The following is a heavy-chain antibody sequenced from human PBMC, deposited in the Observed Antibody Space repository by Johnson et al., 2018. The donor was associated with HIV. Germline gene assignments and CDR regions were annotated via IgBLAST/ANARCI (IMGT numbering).Heavy chain of an antibody. CDR3: ARDRLGQQLVYAFDI. CDR2: IRYDGSNK. CDR1: GFTFSSYG. J-gene: IGHJ3*02. V-gene: IGHV3-33*01. Sequence: VQLVESGGGVVQPGRSLRLSCAASGFTFSSYGMHWVRQAPGKGLEWVAFIRYDGSNKYYADSVKGRFTISRDNAKNSLYLQMNSLRAGDTAVYYCARDRLGQQLVYAFDIWGQGTMVTVSS. D-gene: IGHD6-13*01.